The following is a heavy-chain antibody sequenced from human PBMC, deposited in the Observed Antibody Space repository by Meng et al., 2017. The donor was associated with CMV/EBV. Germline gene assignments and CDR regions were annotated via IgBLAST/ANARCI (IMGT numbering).Heavy chain of an antibody. Sequence: SVKVSCKASGGTFSSYAISWVRQAPGQGLEWMGGIIPIFGTANYAQKFQGRVTINTDESTSTAYMELSSLRSEDTAVYYCAGDVLGYCSGGSCYGLDYWGQGTLVTVSS. CDR2: IIPIFGTA. CDR1: GGTFSSYA. V-gene: IGHV1-69*05. CDR3: AGDVLGYCSGGSCYGLDY. D-gene: IGHD2-15*01. J-gene: IGHJ4*02.